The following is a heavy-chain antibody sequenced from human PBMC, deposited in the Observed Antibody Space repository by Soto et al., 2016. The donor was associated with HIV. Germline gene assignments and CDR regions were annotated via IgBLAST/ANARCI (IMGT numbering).Heavy chain of an antibody. D-gene: IGHD4-17*01. CDR1: GYTFTSYD. CDR2: MNPNSGNT. J-gene: IGHJ5*02. V-gene: IGHV1-8*03. CDR3: ARGGLVKGDYVA. Sequence: QVQLVQSGAEVKKPGASVNVSCKASGYTFTSYDINWVRQATGQGLEWMGWMNPNSGNTGYAQKFQGRVTITRNTSISTAYMELNSLRSEDTAVYYCARGGLVKGDYVAWGQGTLVTVSS.